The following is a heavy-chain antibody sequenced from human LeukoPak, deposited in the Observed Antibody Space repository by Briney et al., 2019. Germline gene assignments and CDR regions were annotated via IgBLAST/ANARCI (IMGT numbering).Heavy chain of an antibody. D-gene: IGHD2-15*01. CDR3: ARDPSLTRPYCSGGSCYSYYYYGMDV. Sequence: SETLSLTCTVPGGSISSYYWSWIRQPPGKGLEWIGYIYYSGSTNYNPSLKSRVTISVDTSKNQFSLKLSSVTAADTAVYYCARDPSLTRPYCSGGSCYSYYYYGMDVWGQGTTVTVSS. CDR2: IYYSGST. J-gene: IGHJ6*02. V-gene: IGHV4-59*01. CDR1: GGSISSYY.